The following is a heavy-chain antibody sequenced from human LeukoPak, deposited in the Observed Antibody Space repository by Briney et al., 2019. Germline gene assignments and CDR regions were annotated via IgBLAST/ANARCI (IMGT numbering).Heavy chain of an antibody. Sequence: SETLSLTCTVSGGSTSNYYWSWIRQPPGRGLEWIGYISYSGSSNSHPSLKSRVTISVDMSQTQVYLELSSVTAADTAVYYCARARYREDSYGYAGGFYYMDVWGKGTTVTVSS. D-gene: IGHD5-18*01. J-gene: IGHJ6*03. CDR1: GGSTSNYY. CDR2: ISYSGSS. V-gene: IGHV4-59*01. CDR3: ARARYREDSYGYAGGFYYMDV.